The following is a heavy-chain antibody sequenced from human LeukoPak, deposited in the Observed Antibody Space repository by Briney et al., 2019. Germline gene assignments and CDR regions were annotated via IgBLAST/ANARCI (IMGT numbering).Heavy chain of an antibody. CDR3: ASAPYSSSSVDY. J-gene: IGHJ4*02. Sequence: PSQTLSLTCTVSGGSISSGGYFWSWIRQHPGKGLEGIGYISYSGSTYYNPSLKSRVTISVDTSKNQFSLKLSSVSAADTAVYYCASAPYSSSSVDYWGQGTLVTVSS. CDR1: GGSISSGGYF. V-gene: IGHV4-31*03. CDR2: ISYSGST. D-gene: IGHD6-6*01.